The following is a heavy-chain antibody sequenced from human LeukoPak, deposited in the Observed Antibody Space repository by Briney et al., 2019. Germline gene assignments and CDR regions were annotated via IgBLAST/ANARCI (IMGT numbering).Heavy chain of an antibody. Sequence: EWMGIIYPGDSDTRYSPSFLGQVTISADKPISTAYLQWSSLKASDTAMYYCARPGDYGGLNWGQGTLVTVSS. CDR2: IYPGDSDT. J-gene: IGHJ4*02. V-gene: IGHV5-51*04. D-gene: IGHD4-23*01. CDR3: ARPGDYGGLN.